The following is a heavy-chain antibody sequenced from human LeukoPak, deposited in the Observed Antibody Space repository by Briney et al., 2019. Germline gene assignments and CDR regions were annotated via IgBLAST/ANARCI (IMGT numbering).Heavy chain of an antibody. CDR3: ARDYYDSSGYYYSNY. Sequence: ASVKVSCKASGYTFTSYDINWVRQATGQGLEWMGWMNPNSGNTGYAQKFQGRVTMTRNTSISTAYMELRSLRSDDTAVYYCARDYYDSSGYYYSNYWGQGTLVTVSS. J-gene: IGHJ4*02. CDR1: GYTFTSYD. CDR2: MNPNSGNT. D-gene: IGHD3-22*01. V-gene: IGHV1-8*01.